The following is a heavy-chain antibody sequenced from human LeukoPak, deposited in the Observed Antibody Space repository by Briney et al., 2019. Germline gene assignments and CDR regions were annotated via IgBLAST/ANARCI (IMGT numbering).Heavy chain of an antibody. CDR3: AKDKVRFGKILGSDGLDS. D-gene: IGHD3-10*01. CDR1: GFIFDDYA. Sequence: GGSLRLSCKASGFIFDDYAMHWVRQAPGKGLEWVSGINWSSDSIGYADSVKGRLTISRDNAKNSLFLQLSSLRAEDTAIYFCAKDKVRFGKILGSDGLDSWGQGTLVSVSS. V-gene: IGHV3-9*01. J-gene: IGHJ4*02. CDR2: INWSSDSI.